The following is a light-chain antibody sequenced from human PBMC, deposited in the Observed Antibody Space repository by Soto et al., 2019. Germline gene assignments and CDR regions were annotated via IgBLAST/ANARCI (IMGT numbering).Light chain of an antibody. CDR2: KAS. CDR3: QHYNSYPLT. Sequence: DIQMTQSPSTLSASVGDRVTITCRASQSISSWLAWYQQKPGKAPKLLIYKASSLESGVPSRFSGSGSGTEFPLTISSLRPDDFATYYCQHYNSYPLTFGGGTKVEIK. J-gene: IGKJ4*01. V-gene: IGKV1-5*03. CDR1: QSISSW.